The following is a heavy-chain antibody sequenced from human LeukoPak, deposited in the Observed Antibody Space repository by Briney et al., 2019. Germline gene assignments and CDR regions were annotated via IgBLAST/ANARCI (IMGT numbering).Heavy chain of an antibody. D-gene: IGHD5-12*01. CDR1: GFTFDDYG. CDR3: ARTLTRGYSGYDSDYYGMDV. J-gene: IGHJ6*02. Sequence: GGSLRLSCAASGFTFDDYGMSWVRQAPGKGLEWVSGINWNGGSTGYADSVKGRFTISRDNAKNSLYLRMNSLRAEDTALYYCARTLTRGYSGYDSDYYGMDVWGQGTTVTVSS. CDR2: INWNGGST. V-gene: IGHV3-20*04.